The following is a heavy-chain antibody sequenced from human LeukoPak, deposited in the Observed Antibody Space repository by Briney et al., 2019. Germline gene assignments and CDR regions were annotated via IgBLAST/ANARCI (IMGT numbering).Heavy chain of an antibody. Sequence: GGSLRLSCAASGFTFSSYAMSWVRQAPGKGLEWVSAISGSGGSTYYADSVKGRFTIPRDNSKNTLYLQMNSLRAEDTAVYYCAKVSSYYYYYGMDVWGQGTTVTVSS. CDR3: AKVSSYYYYYGMDV. J-gene: IGHJ6*02. CDR2: ISGSGGST. CDR1: GFTFSSYA. D-gene: IGHD2-2*01. V-gene: IGHV3-23*01.